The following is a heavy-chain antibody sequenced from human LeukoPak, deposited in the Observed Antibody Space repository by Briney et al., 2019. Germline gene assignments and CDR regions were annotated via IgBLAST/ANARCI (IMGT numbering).Heavy chain of an antibody. CDR3: ARLRWPRGGRSSFDY. V-gene: IGHV5-51*01. J-gene: IGHJ4*02. CDR2: VNPDDSDT. Sequence: GESLKISCKGSGYSFTSHWIGWVRQMPGKGLEWMGIVNPDDSDTIYSPSFQGQVTTSADESITTAYLQWSSLKASDTAMYYCARLRWPRGGRSSFDYWGQGALVTVSS. D-gene: IGHD3-10*01. CDR1: GYSFTSHW.